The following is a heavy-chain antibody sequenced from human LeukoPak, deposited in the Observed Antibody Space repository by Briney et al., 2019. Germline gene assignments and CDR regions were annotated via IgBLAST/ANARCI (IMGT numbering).Heavy chain of an antibody. CDR3: ATSGWYLLPGVY. Sequence: SETLSLTCTVSGYSIRNGYNWGWIRLSPGKGLEWLGSIYQSGSTYDNPSLKSRVTLSIDTSKNQFSLKLRGVTAADTAVYYCATSGWYLLPGVYWGQGTLVTVSS. D-gene: IGHD6-19*01. V-gene: IGHV4-38-2*02. CDR2: IYQSGST. CDR1: GYSIRNGYN. J-gene: IGHJ4*02.